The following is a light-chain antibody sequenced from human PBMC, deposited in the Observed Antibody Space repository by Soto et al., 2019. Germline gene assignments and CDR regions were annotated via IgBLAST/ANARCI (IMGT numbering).Light chain of an antibody. CDR2: KAS. CDR3: QQSNSYPLT. J-gene: IGKJ4*01. V-gene: IGKV1-5*03. CDR1: QSISSW. Sequence: DIQMTQSPSTLSASVGDRVTITCRASQSISSWLAWYQQKPGKAPKLLIYKASSLESGVPPRFSGSGSGTEFTLTISSLQPDDYATYYCQQSNSYPLTFGGGTMVEIK.